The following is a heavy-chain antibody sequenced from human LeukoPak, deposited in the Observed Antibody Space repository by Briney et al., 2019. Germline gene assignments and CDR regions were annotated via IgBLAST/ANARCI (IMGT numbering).Heavy chain of an antibody. V-gene: IGHV3-23*01. CDR3: AKDSGPTVTQYYFDY. D-gene: IGHD4-17*01. J-gene: IGHJ4*02. CDR2: ISGSGGST. CDR1: GFTFSSYA. Sequence: GGSLRLFCAASGFTFSSYAMSWVRQAPGKGLEWVSAISGSGGSTYYADSVKGRFTISRDNSKNTLYLQMNSLRAEDTAVYYCAKDSGPTVTQYYFDYWGQGTLVTVSS.